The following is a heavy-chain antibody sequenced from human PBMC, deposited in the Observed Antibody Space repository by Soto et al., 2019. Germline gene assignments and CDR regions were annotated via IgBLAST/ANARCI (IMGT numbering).Heavy chain of an antibody. CDR2: ISSSSRRT. D-gene: IGHD3-9*01. V-gene: IGHV3-23*01. Sequence: PGESLKISFETSGFTFGNYVMGWVRQAPVKGLYWVSGISSSSRRTYYADSVRGRFTISRDNSKKTLYLQMDTLRADDTAVYYCAKVAQSGVVIEYFDSCGQGSLVIVFS. CDR3: AKVAQSGVVIEYFDS. CDR1: GFTFGNYV. J-gene: IGHJ1*01.